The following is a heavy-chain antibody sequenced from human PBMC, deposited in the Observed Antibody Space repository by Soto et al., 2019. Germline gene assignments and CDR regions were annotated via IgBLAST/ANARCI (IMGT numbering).Heavy chain of an antibody. CDR1: GYTFSTYG. CDR3: ARLEHNFGPHDY. Sequence: QVQLAQSGAEVKKPGASVTVSCKASGYTFSTYGISWVRQAPGQGLEWVGWISVHNGYTKYATELQGRVTVTTDPCTSTAYMELRSLRSDDSAVYYCARLEHNFGPHDYWGQGTLVTVTS. J-gene: IGHJ4*02. D-gene: IGHD1-1*01. CDR2: ISVHNGYT. V-gene: IGHV1-18*01.